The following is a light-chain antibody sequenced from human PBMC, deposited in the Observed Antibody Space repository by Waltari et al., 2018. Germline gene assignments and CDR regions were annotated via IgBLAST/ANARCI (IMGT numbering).Light chain of an antibody. J-gene: IGLJ3*02. CDR3: SSHTTSSTLV. V-gene: IGLV2-14*03. CDR1: SSAVGRYNF. Sequence: QSALTQPASVSGSPGQSITIPCSGSSSAVGRYNFFPWYQQPPGKAPKLMIYDVTERPSGVSNRFSGSKSGNTASLTISGLQPEDEADYYCSSHTTSSTLVFGGGTRVTVL. CDR2: DVT.